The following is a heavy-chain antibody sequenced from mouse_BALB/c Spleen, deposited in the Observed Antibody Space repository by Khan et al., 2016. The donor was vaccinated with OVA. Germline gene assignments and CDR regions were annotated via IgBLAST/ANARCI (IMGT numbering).Heavy chain of an antibody. CDR1: GYTFTSYT. D-gene: IGHD1-1*01. J-gene: IGHJ4*01. CDR2: INPSSGYT. V-gene: IGHV1-4*02. CDR3: ARGGSSHYAMDY. Sequence: QVQLKQSAAELARPGASVKMSCKASGYTFTSYTMHWVKQRPGQGLEWIGYINPSSGYTEYNQKFKDKTTLTADKSSSTAYMQLSSLTSEDSAVXYCARGGSSHYAMDYWGQGTSVTVSS.